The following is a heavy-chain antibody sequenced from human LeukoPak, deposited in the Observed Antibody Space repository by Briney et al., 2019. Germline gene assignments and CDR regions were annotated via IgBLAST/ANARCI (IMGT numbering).Heavy chain of an antibody. CDR2: TYYRSKWYN. V-gene: IGHV6-1*01. CDR1: GDSVSSNTAA. J-gene: IGHJ4*02. Sequence: SQTLSLTCAISGDSVSSNTAAWNWIRQSPSRGLEWLGRTYYRSKWYNESAISVKSRISINPDTSKNQFSLQLNSVTPEDTAVYYCARDAYDSSGYYLYYWGPGTLVTVSS. CDR3: ARDAYDSSGYYLYY. D-gene: IGHD3-22*01.